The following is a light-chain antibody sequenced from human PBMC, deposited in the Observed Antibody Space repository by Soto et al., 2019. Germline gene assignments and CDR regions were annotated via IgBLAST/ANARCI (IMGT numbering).Light chain of an antibody. Sequence: EIVLTQSPGTLSLSPGERATLSCRASQSVSSSYLAWYQQKPGQAPRLLIYDASSRATGIPDRFSGSGSGTQFTLTISRLEPEDFAVYFCQQYGSSLPYTFGQGTKLETK. CDR2: DAS. V-gene: IGKV3-20*01. CDR1: QSVSSSY. J-gene: IGKJ2*01. CDR3: QQYGSSLPYT.